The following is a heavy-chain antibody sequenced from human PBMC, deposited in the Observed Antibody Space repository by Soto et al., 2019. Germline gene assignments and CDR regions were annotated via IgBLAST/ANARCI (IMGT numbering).Heavy chain of an antibody. D-gene: IGHD6-13*01. CDR2: INPSGGGT. V-gene: IGHV1-46*01. J-gene: IGHJ4*02. CDR3: AREGRGQQLNRNFDY. Sequence: ASVKVSCKASGYTFTTYYMHWVRQAPGQGLEWMGIINPSGGGTNYAQKFQDRVTMTRDTSTSTVYMQLSSLGSEDTAVYYCAREGRGQQLNRNFDYWGEGTLVTVSS. CDR1: GYTFTTYY.